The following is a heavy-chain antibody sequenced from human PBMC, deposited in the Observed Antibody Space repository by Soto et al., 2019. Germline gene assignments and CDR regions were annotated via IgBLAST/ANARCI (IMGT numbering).Heavy chain of an antibody. CDR1: GGTFSSYA. CDR2: IIPIFGTA. V-gene: IGHV1-69*06. J-gene: IGHJ3*02. CDR3: ARTMIAVAGSYAFDI. Sequence: SVKVSCKASGGTFSSYAISWVRQAPGQGLEWMGGIIPIFGTANYAQKFQGRVTITADKSTSTAYMELSSLRSEDTAVYYCARTMIAVAGSYAFDIWGQGTMVTVS. D-gene: IGHD6-19*01.